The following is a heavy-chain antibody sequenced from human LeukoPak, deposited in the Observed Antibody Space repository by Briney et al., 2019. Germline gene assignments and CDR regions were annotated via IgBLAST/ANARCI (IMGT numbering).Heavy chain of an antibody. CDR2: ISGSGGST. Sequence: GGSLRLSCAASGFTFSSYGMNWVRQAPGKGLEWVSGISGSGGSTYYADSVRGRFTISRDNSKNTLYLQMNSLRAEDTAVYYCAKEGEDGYTSDYWGQGTLVTVSS. CDR1: GFTFSSYG. D-gene: IGHD5-24*01. V-gene: IGHV3-23*01. J-gene: IGHJ4*02. CDR3: AKEGEDGYTSDY.